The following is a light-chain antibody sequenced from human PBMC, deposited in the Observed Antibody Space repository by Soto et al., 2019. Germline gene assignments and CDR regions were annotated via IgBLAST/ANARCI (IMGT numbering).Light chain of an antibody. CDR3: QQYYSYPST. CDR2: AAS. CDR1: QSIRSW. V-gene: IGKV1-8*01. J-gene: IGKJ1*01. Sequence: QSQSPSSAYKGNRRTFTCRASQSIRSWLAWYQQKPGKAPKFLIYAASTLQSGVPSRFSGSGSGTDFTLTISCLQSDDFATYFCQQYYSYPSTFGQGTNVDIK.